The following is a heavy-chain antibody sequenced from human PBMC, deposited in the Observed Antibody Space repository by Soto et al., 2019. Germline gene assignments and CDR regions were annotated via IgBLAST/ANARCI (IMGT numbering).Heavy chain of an antibody. CDR2: IYYSGST. J-gene: IGHJ6*02. Sequence: PSETLSLTCTVSGGSISSYYWSWIRQPPGKGLEWIGYIYYSGSTNYNPSLKSRVTISVDTSKNQFSLKLSSVTAADTAVYYCARANIATDYYHYGMDFWGQGTSVTVSS. D-gene: IGHD6-13*01. CDR1: GGSISSYY. V-gene: IGHV4-59*01. CDR3: ARANIATDYYHYGMDF.